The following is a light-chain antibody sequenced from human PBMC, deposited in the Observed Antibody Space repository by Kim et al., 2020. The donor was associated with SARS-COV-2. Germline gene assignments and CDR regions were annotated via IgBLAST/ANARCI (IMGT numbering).Light chain of an antibody. CDR3: QQYGTSPHT. J-gene: IGKJ1*01. CDR1: QSVTSSY. V-gene: IGKV3-20*01. Sequence: SPGKKPTLSCGVSQSVTSSYLAGTQQKPGQAPRLLIYGASNWATGIPDRFSGSGSGTDFTLTISEVEPEDSAVYSCQQYGTSPHTFGQGTKVDIK. CDR2: GAS.